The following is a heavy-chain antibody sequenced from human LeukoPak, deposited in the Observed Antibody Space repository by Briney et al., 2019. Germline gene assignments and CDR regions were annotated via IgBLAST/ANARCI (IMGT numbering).Heavy chain of an antibody. Sequence: GGSLRLSCAASGFTFSSYGMHWVRQAPGKGLEWVAFIRYDGSNKYYADSVKGRFTISRDNSKNTLYLQMNSLRAEDTAVYYCAKDENPSRRGSHIDYWGQGTLVTVSS. CDR3: AKDENPSRRGSHIDY. CDR1: GFTFSSYG. CDR2: IRYDGSNK. D-gene: IGHD1-26*01. J-gene: IGHJ4*02. V-gene: IGHV3-30*02.